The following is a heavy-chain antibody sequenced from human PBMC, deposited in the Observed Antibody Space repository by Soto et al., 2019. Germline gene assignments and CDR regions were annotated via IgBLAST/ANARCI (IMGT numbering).Heavy chain of an antibody. V-gene: IGHV4-61*01. D-gene: IGHD3-22*01. CDR3: AMSNINGLYYHFES. CDR1: GGSVSSGSYY. Sequence: LSLNCTVSGGSVSSGSYYWSWIRQPPGKGLEWIGYIYYSGSTNYNPSLKSRVTISVDTSKNQFSLKLSSVPAADTAVYFSAMSNINGLYYHFESWGQGTPVTVSS. J-gene: IGHJ4*02. CDR2: IYYSGST.